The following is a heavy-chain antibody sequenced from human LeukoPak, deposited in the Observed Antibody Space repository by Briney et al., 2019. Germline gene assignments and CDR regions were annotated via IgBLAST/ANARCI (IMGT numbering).Heavy chain of an antibody. Sequence: QPGGSLRLSCAASGFTFGSYAMSWVRQAPGKGLEWVSSISASGGNIYYADSVKGRFTISRDNSKDTLYLQMNSLRGEDTAVYYCAKALYCSGGSCYLDYWGQGTLVTVSS. CDR1: GFTFGSYA. CDR3: AKALYCSGGSCYLDY. J-gene: IGHJ4*02. D-gene: IGHD2-15*01. CDR2: ISASGGNI. V-gene: IGHV3-23*01.